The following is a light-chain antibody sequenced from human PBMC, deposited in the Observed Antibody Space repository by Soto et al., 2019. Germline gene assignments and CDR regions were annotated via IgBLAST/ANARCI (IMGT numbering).Light chain of an antibody. CDR3: CSYAGSSTMI. CDR2: EGT. V-gene: IGLV2-23*01. J-gene: IGLJ2*01. Sequence: QSALTQPASVSGSPGQSITTSCTGTSSDVGSYRFVSWYQHHPGKVPKVIIYEGTKRPSEVHDRFSGSKSGNTASLTSSGLQSEDDADYFCCSYAGSSTMIFGGGTKVTVL. CDR1: SSDVGSYRF.